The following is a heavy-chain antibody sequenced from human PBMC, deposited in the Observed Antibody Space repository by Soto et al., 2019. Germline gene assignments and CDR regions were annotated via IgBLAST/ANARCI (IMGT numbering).Heavy chain of an antibody. CDR1: GFTFSSYW. D-gene: IGHD2-2*01. CDR2: INSDGSST. CDR3: ARETGLIVVVPAALPPID. V-gene: IGHV3-74*01. Sequence: GGSLRLSCAASGFTFSSYWMHWVSQAPGKGLVWVSRINSDGSSTSYADSVKGRFTISRDNARNTLYLQMNSLRAEDTAVYYCARETGLIVVVPAALPPIDWGQGTLVTVSS. J-gene: IGHJ4*02.